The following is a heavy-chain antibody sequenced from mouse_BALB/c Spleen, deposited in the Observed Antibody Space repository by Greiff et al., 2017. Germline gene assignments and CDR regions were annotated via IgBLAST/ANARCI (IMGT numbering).Heavy chain of an antibody. CDR3: ARKGGYDYQFAY. Sequence: VKLVESGPDLVAPSQSLSITCTVSGFSLTSYGVHWVRQPPGKGLEWLGVIWSGGSTDYNAAFISRLSISKDNSKSQVFFKMNSLQANDTAIYYCARKGGYDYQFAYWGQGTLVTVSA. J-gene: IGHJ3*01. V-gene: IGHV2-2*02. CDR2: IWSGGST. D-gene: IGHD2-4*01. CDR1: GFSLTSYG.